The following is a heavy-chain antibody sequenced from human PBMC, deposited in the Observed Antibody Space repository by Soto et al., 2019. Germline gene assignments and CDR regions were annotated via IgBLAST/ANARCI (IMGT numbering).Heavy chain of an antibody. D-gene: IGHD6-6*01. CDR2: IYHSGST. Sequence: QVQLQESGPGLVKPSGTLSLTCAVSGGSISSSNWWSWVRQPPGKGLEWIGEIYHSGSTNYNPSLKSRVTISVDKSKNQFSLKLSSVTAADTAVYYCAGHSSSSGLYYRYYYYGMDVWGPGTTVTVSS. J-gene: IGHJ6*02. V-gene: IGHV4-4*02. CDR3: AGHSSSSGLYYRYYYYGMDV. CDR1: GGSISSSNW.